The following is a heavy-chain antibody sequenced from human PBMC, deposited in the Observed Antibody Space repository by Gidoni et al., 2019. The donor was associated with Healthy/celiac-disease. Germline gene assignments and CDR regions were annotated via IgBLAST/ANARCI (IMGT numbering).Heavy chain of an antibody. CDR1: GFTFSSYG. D-gene: IGHD3-22*01. J-gene: IGHJ6*02. CDR3: ARDLGIGGDSSGPNRGDYYYGMDV. Sequence: QVQLVESGGGVVQPGRSLRLSCAASGFTFSSYGMHWVRQAPGKGLEWVAFIWYDGSNKYYADSVKGRFTISRDNSKNTLYLQMNSLRAEDTAVYYCARDLGIGGDSSGPNRGDYYYGMDVWGQGTTVTVSS. CDR2: IWYDGSNK. V-gene: IGHV3-33*01.